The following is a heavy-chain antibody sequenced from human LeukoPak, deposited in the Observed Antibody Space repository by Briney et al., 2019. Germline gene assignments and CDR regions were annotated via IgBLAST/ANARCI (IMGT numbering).Heavy chain of an antibody. D-gene: IGHD6-13*01. CDR3: SRAPQLVYSDY. CDR1: GDSISSGDYY. J-gene: IGHJ4*02. V-gene: IGHV4-30-4*01. CDR2: IYYSGIT. Sequence: SETLSLTCTVSGDSISSGDYYWSWLRQPPGKGLEWIGYIYYSGITYYNASLKSRVTVSIDTSKNQFSLKLSSVTAADTAVYYCSRAPQLVYSDYWGQGTLVTVSS.